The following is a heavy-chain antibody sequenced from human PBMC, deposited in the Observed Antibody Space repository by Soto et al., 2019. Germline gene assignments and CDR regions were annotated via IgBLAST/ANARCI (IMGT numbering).Heavy chain of an antibody. J-gene: IGHJ2*01. CDR3: ARHSTGTWYWYFDL. V-gene: IGHV5-51*01. CDR1: GYSFTTYW. CDR2: IYPGDSDP. Sequence: EVQLVQSGAEVKKPGEALKISCKGSGYSFTTYWIGWVRQMPGKGLEWMGVIYPGDSDPRYSPSFQGQVTISADKSFNTAYLQWSSLKASDTAMYYCARHSTGTWYWYFDLWGRGPLVTVSS. D-gene: IGHD2-15*01.